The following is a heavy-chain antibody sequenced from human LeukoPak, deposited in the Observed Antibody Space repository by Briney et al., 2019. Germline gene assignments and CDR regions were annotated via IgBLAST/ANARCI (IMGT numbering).Heavy chain of an antibody. CDR1: GFTFSSYA. J-gene: IGHJ4*02. D-gene: IGHD2-15*01. CDR3: AKTGVGYCTGGSCSAADY. CDR2: ISGSGGST. V-gene: IGHV3-23*01. Sequence: GGSLRLSCVASGFTFSSYAMSWVRQAPGKGLEWVSAISGSGGSTNYADSVKGRFTISRANSKNTLYLQMNSLRAENTAVFYCAKTGVGYCTGGSCSAADYWGQGTLVTVSS.